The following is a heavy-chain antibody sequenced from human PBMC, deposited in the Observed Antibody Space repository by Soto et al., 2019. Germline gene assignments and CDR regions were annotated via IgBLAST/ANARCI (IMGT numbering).Heavy chain of an antibody. Sequence: QLQLQESGPGLVKPSETLSLTCTVSGGSISSSSYYWGWIRQPPGKGLEWIGSIYYSGSTYYNPSLKSRVTISVDTSKNQFSLKLSSVTAADTAVYYCARHVRSGSYYSTWFDPWGQGTLVTVSS. V-gene: IGHV4-39*01. CDR3: ARHVRSGSYYSTWFDP. J-gene: IGHJ5*02. D-gene: IGHD3-10*01. CDR1: GGSISSSSYY. CDR2: IYYSGST.